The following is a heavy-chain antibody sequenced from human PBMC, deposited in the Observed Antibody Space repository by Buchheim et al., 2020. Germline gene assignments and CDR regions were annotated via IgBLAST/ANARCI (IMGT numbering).Heavy chain of an antibody. D-gene: IGHD5-18*01. CDR3: ASSPSGYSYGFN. CDR2: IYYSGST. J-gene: IGHJ4*02. CDR1: GGSISGYY. V-gene: IGHV4-59*01. Sequence: QVQLQESGPGLVKPSETLSLTCTVPGGSISGYYWSWIRQPPGKGLEWIGYIYYSGSTNYNPSLKSRVTISVDTSSTQFSLKLSSVTAADTAVYYCASSPSGYSYGFNWGQGTL.